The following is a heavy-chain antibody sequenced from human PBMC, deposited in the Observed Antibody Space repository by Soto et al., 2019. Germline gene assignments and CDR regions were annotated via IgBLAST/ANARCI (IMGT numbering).Heavy chain of an antibody. J-gene: IGHJ3*02. CDR2: ILVGGST. D-gene: IGHD2-8*01. CDR1: GFICSSYD. V-gene: IGHV3-23*01. CDR3: AKATATGVGAFEM. Sequence: PGGSLRLSCAVSGFICSSYDMSWVRQAPGKGLEWVSTILVGGSTHYEDSVKGRFTISRDTSKNTVYLQMNSLTAGDTAVYYCAKATATGVGAFEMYGQGTMVTVSS.